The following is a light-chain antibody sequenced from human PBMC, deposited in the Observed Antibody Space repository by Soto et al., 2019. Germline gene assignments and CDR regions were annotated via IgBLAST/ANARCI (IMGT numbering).Light chain of an antibody. CDR1: QSISSW. J-gene: IGKJ5*01. CDR3: QPYNTYPIT. V-gene: IGKV1-5*03. Sequence: DIQMTQSPSTLSASVGDRVTITCRASQSISSWLAWYQQKPGKAPKLLIYKASSLESGVPPRFSGSGSGTEFTLTISSLQPDDFATYYCQPYNTYPITFGQGTRLEIK. CDR2: KAS.